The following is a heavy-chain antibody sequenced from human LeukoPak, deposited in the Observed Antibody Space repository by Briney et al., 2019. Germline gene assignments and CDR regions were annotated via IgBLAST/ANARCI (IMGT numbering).Heavy chain of an antibody. CDR2: INSDGSST. CDR1: AFTFSSYW. Sequence: PGGSLRLSCAASAFTFSSYWMHWVRQAPGKGLVWVSRINSDGSSTSYADSVKGRFTIPRDNAKNTLYLQMNSLRAEDTAVYYCAHLLFSPYCGGDCYAATSDYWGQGTLVTVSS. V-gene: IGHV3-74*01. D-gene: IGHD2-21*02. J-gene: IGHJ4*02. CDR3: AHLLFSPYCGGDCYAATSDY.